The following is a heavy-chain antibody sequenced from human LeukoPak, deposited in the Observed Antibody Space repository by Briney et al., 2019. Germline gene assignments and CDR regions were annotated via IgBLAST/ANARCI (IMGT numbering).Heavy chain of an antibody. CDR1: GFTFSSYA. V-gene: IGHV3-30-3*01. D-gene: IGHD5-18*01. Sequence: GRSLRLSCAASGFTFSSYAMHCVRRAPGKGLEWVAVISYVVSNKYYVDSVKSRFTIYRDNSKNTLYLQMNSLRAEDTAVYYCARDLEGGYSYFGDAFDIWGQGTMVTVSS. CDR2: ISYVVSNK. CDR3: ARDLEGGYSYFGDAFDI. J-gene: IGHJ3*02.